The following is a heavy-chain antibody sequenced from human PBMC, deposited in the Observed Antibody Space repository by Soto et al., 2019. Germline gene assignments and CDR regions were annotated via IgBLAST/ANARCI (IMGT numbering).Heavy chain of an antibody. V-gene: IGHV4-59*01. J-gene: IGHJ6*01. D-gene: IGHD2-2*01. Sequence: QVQLQESGPGLVKPSETLSLTCRISGGSISSYYWNWIRQAPGKGLEWIGFISYSGSTNYNPALTSRVTISVDTSKHQISLRLNSVTAADTAVYYCARVQSTSWGYYYAVDVWGQGTTVTVSS. CDR2: ISYSGST. CDR1: GGSISSYY. CDR3: ARVQSTSWGYYYAVDV.